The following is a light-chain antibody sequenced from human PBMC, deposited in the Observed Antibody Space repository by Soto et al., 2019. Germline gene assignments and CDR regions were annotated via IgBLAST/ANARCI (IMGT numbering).Light chain of an antibody. Sequence: QSALTQPPSASGSPGQSVTISCTGTSSDVGDYTYVSCYQQHPGKAPKLMISEVSRRPSGVPDRFSGSKSGNTASLTVSGLQAEYEADYYCSSYAGSRNLGLVFGTGTKLTVL. J-gene: IGLJ1*01. CDR1: SSDVGDYTY. CDR3: SSYAGSRNLGLV. CDR2: EVS. V-gene: IGLV2-8*01.